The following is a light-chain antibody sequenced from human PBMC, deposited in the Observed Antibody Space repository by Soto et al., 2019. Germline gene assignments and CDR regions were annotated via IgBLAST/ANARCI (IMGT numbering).Light chain of an antibody. CDR2: DVT. J-gene: IGLJ2*01. V-gene: IGLV2-14*03. CDR3: SSYTSGTKVV. CDR1: SSGAYDY. Sequence: QSALTQPASVSGSPGQSITISCTGASSGAYDYVSWYQQHPGTAPKLLIFDVTIRPSGVSSRFSGSKSGNTASLTISGLQTEDEADYYCSSYTSGTKVVFGGGTKLTVL.